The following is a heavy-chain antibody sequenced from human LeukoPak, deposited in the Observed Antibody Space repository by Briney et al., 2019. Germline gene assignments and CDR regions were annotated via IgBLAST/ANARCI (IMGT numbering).Heavy chain of an antibody. V-gene: IGHV1-46*01. J-gene: IGHJ4*02. CDR1: GYTFTSYY. CDR2: INPSGGST. CDR3: ARVLRCSSTSCRYYFDY. Sequence: ASVKVSCKASGYTFTSYYMHWVRQAPGQGLEWMGIINPSGGSTSYAQKFQGRVTMTRDMSTSTVYMELSSLRSEDTAVYYCARVLRCSSTSCRYYFDYWGQGTLVTVSS. D-gene: IGHD2-2*01.